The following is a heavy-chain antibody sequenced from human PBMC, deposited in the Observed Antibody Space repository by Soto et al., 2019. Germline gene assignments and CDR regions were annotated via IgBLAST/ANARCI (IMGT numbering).Heavy chain of an antibody. D-gene: IGHD3-3*01. CDR3: ARGGGVGVAGSAAFDM. J-gene: IGHJ3*02. V-gene: IGHV1-2*02. Sequence: QLHLVQSGAVVKKPGASVTVSCSASGYPVTAYYMHWVRQAPGRGLEWMGGINPATGAAKYTQTFQGRGTMARDTATSTVFMELSGLKSEDPAVFSCARGGGVGVAGSAAFDMWGQGTLVTVSS. CDR2: INPATGAA. CDR1: GYPVTAYY.